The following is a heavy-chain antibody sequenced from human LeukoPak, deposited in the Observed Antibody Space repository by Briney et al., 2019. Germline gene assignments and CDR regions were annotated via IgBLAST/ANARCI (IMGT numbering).Heavy chain of an antibody. V-gene: IGHV3-30*03. Sequence: PGRSLRLSCAASGFTFSSYGMHWVRQAPGKGLEWVAVISYDGSNKYYADSVKGRFTISRDNSKNTLYLQMNSLKTEDTAVYYCTTELLRPEYYSDYDHWGQGTLVTVSS. CDR3: TTELLRPEYYSDYDH. D-gene: IGHD3-10*01. CDR2: ISYDGSNK. J-gene: IGHJ4*02. CDR1: GFTFSSYG.